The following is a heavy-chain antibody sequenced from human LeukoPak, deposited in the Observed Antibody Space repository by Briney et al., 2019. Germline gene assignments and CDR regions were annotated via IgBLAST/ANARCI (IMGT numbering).Heavy chain of an antibody. CDR1: GFTFSSFA. Sequence: GGSLRLSCAASGFTFSSFAMSWVRQAPGKGLDWVSAISGGSDNTYYADSVKGRFTISRDNSKNTPDLHMSSLTADDTAVYYCANMQLVKGVFEIWGQGTRVTVSS. CDR3: ANMQLVKGVFEI. J-gene: IGHJ3*02. D-gene: IGHD6-13*01. V-gene: IGHV3-23*01. CDR2: ISGGSDNT.